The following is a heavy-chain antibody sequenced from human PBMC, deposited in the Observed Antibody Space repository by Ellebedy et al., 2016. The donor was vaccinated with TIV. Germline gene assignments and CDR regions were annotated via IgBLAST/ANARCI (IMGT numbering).Heavy chain of an antibody. CDR1: GFIFGDYY. V-gene: IGHV3-11*01. J-gene: IGHJ4*02. Sequence: GESLKISCAASGFIFGDYYMSWVRQAPGKGLEWVSYITNTGSNTYYADSVKGRFTVARVNAKNSLYLQMSNLRAEDTAVFYCARAGGRHSTGSGFYWGQGTRVTVST. CDR2: ITNTGSNT. CDR3: ARAGGRHSTGSGFY. D-gene: IGHD2-2*01.